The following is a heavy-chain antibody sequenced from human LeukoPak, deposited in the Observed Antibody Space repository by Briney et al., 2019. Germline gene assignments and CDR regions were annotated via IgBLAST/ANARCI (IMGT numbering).Heavy chain of an antibody. J-gene: IGHJ4*02. D-gene: IGHD3-10*01. CDR2: ISYDGGKI. Sequence: GGSLRLSCAASGFTFRTFAMHWVRQAPGKGLEWVAVISYDGGKIYYAESVKARFTISRDNSKSTLYLQMNSPRAEDTAVYYCARSYYGSGSYNFDYWGQGTLVTVSS. CDR3: ARSYYGSGSYNFDY. V-gene: IGHV3-30-3*01. CDR1: GFTFRTFA.